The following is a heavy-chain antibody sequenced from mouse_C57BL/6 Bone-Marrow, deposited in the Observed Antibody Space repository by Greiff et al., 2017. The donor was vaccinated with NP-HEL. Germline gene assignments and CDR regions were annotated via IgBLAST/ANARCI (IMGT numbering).Heavy chain of an antibody. V-gene: IGHV10-1*01. Sequence: EVQVVESGGGLVQPKGSLKLSCAASGFSFNTYAMNWVRQAPGKGLEWVARIRSKSNNYATYYADSVKDRFTISRDDSESMLYLQMNNLKTEDTAMYYCVGSIYYGNSYAMDYWGQGTSVTVSS. J-gene: IGHJ4*01. CDR1: GFSFNTYA. CDR2: IRSKSNNYAT. D-gene: IGHD2-1*01. CDR3: VGSIYYGNSYAMDY.